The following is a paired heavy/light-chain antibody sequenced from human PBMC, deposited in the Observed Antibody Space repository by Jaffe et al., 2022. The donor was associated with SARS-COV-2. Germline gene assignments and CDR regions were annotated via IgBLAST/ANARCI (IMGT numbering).Light chain of an antibody. V-gene: IGLV3-1*01. J-gene: IGLJ2*01. CDR1: SLPHIF. CDR3: QVWDNNTVI. Sequence: SYELTQPPSVSVSPGQTARITCSGDSLPHIFCSWYQQRPGQSPVLVIYQETKRPSGIPERFSGSISGNTVTLTISGAQALDEADYYCQVWDNNTVIFGGGTRLTVL. CDR2: QET.
Heavy chain of an antibody. CDR1: GFTFGDHG. J-gene: IGHJ4*02. Sequence: VHLVESGGGLVKPGRSLRLSCSTSGFTFGDHGMSWFRQAPGKGLEWVGFIRSQGYGATTYYAASLEGRFVISRDDFKGIAYLQMNSLKIEDTALYYCSSGESGDPFWLDYWGQGTLVTVSS. CDR2: IRSQGYGATT. D-gene: IGHD2-21*02. V-gene: IGHV3-49*05. CDR3: SSGESGDPFWLDY.